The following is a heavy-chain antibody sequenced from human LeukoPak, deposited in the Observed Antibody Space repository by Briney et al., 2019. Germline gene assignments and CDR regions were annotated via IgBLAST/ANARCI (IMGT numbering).Heavy chain of an antibody. CDR3: ARDWAYYYDSSGYDHDAFDI. V-gene: IGHV3-21*01. CDR2: ISSSSSYI. J-gene: IGHJ3*02. D-gene: IGHD3-22*01. Sequence: GGSLRLSCAASGFTVSSNYMSWVRQAPGKGLEWVSSISSSSSYIYYADSVKGRFTISRDNAKNSLYLQMNSLRAEDTAVYYCARDWAYYYDSSGYDHDAFDIWGQGTMVTVSS. CDR1: GFTVSSNY.